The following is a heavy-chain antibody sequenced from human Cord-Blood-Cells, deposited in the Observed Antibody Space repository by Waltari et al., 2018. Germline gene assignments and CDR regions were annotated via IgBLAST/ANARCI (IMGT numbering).Heavy chain of an antibody. Sequence: QVQLVQSGAEVKKPGASVRVSCKASGYTFTGYYMHGVRQAPGSGLEWMGRINPNSGRTNYAQKFQGRVTMTRDTSISTAYMELSRLRSDDTAVYYCARVSGYCSSTSCYAFDIWGQGTMVTVSS. J-gene: IGHJ3*02. V-gene: IGHV1-2*06. CDR2: INPNSGRT. CDR1: GYTFTGYY. D-gene: IGHD2-2*01. CDR3: ARVSGYCSSTSCYAFDI.